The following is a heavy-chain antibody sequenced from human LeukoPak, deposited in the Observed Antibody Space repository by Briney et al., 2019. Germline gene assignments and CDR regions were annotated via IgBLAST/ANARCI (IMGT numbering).Heavy chain of an antibody. CDR3: ARYTTGHGFDV. D-gene: IGHD2/OR15-2a*01. J-gene: IGHJ4*02. CDR2: IYSGGSA. V-gene: IGHV3-53*01. CDR1: GFTVSSNY. Sequence: ETLSLTCTVSGFTVSSNYMSWVRQAPGKGLEWVSVIYSGGSAYYADSVKGRFTISRDNSKNTLYLQMNSLRAEDTAVYYCARYTTGHGFDVWGQGTLVTVSS.